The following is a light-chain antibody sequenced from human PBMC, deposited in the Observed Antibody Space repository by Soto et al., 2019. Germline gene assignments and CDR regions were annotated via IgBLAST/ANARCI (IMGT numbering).Light chain of an antibody. CDR2: GAS. J-gene: IGKJ1*01. V-gene: IGKV3-20*01. Sequence: EIVLTQSPGTLSLSPGERATLSCRASQSVSSNFLAWYQRKPGQAPRLLIYGASSRATGIPNRFSGSGYRTDFTLTITRLEPEDFAVYYCQQCGSSPPTFGQGTKVEIK. CDR1: QSVSSNF. CDR3: QQCGSSPPT.